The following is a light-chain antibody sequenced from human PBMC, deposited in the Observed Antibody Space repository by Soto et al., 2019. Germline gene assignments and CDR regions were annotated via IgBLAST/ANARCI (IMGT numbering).Light chain of an antibody. CDR1: SSDVGGYNY. J-gene: IGLJ1*01. Sequence: QSALTQPASVSGSPGQSITISCTGTSSDVGGYNYVSWYQQHPGKAPKLMIYDVSNWPSGVSNRFSGSKSGNTASLTISGLQAEDEADYYCSSYTRSSFYVFGTGTKLTVL. CDR2: DVS. V-gene: IGLV2-14*01. CDR3: SSYTRSSFYV.